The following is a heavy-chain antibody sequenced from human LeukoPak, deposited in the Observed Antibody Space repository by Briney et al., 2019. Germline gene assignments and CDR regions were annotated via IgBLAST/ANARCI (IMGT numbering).Heavy chain of an antibody. CDR3: ATENPSHGRSTDAFDI. CDR2: IYYSGST. J-gene: IGHJ3*02. V-gene: IGHV4-59*01. Sequence: SETLSLTCTVSGGSISSYYWSWIRQPPGKGLEWIGYIYYSGSTNYNPSLKSRVTISVDTSKNQFSLKLSSVTAADTAVYYCATENPSHGRSTDAFDIWGQGTMVTVSS. CDR1: GGSISSYY.